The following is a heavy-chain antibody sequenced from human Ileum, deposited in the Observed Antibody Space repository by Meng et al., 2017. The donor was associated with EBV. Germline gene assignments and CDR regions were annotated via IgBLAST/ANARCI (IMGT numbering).Heavy chain of an antibody. CDR1: GYSFTTYA. Sequence: QVPRGESWDEVKKPGASVKVSCKPSGYSFTTYAMHWVRQAPGQRLEWMGWINAGNGNTKYSEKFQSRVTITRDTAASTAYMELSSLRSEDTAVYYCARTGCSSSSCYDYWGQGTLVTVSS. V-gene: IGHV1-3*01. CDR3: ARTGCSSSSCYDY. D-gene: IGHD2-2*01. CDR2: INAGNGNT. J-gene: IGHJ4*02.